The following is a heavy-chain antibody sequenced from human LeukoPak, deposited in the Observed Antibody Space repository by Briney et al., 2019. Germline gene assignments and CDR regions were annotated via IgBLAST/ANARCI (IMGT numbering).Heavy chain of an antibody. CDR1: GYIFANYW. V-gene: IGHV5-51*01. CDR2: IYPGDSDT. J-gene: IGHJ4*02. Sequence: GESLKISCKGSGYIFANYWIAWVRQMPGKGLEWMAIIYPGDSDTRYSPSFQGQVTISADKSISTAYLQWSSLKASDTAMYYCARQASLAARITYWGQGTLVTVSS. D-gene: IGHD6-6*01. CDR3: ARQASLAARITY.